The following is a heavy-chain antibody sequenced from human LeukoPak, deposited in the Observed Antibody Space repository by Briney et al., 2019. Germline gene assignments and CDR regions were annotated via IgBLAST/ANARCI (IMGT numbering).Heavy chain of an antibody. V-gene: IGHV3-33*01. CDR2: IWYDGSNK. Sequence: QPGRSLRLSCAASGFTFSSYGMHWVRQAPGKGLEWVAVIWYDGSNKYYADSVKGRFTISRDNSKNTLYLQMNSLRAEDTAVYYCTSPPTPTVTTTANYYYYMDVWGKGTTVTVSS. CDR1: GFTFSSYG. D-gene: IGHD4-17*01. CDR3: TSPPTPTVTTTANYYYYMDV. J-gene: IGHJ6*03.